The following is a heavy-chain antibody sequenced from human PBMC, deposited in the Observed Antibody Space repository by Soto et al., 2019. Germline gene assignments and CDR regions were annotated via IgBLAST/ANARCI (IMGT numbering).Heavy chain of an antibody. CDR2: IYYSGST. D-gene: IGHD5-12*01. Sequence: SETLSLTCTVSVGSISSSSYYWGWIRQPPGKGLEWIGSIYYSGSTYYNPSLKSRVTISVDTSKNQFSLKLSSVTAADTAVYYCARHPGDGYNSVPGYFDYWGQGTLVTVSS. CDR3: ARHPGDGYNSVPGYFDY. CDR1: VGSISSSSYY. V-gene: IGHV4-39*01. J-gene: IGHJ4*02.